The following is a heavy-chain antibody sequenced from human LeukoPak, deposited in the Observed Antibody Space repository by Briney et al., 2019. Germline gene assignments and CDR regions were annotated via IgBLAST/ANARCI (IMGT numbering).Heavy chain of an antibody. CDR1: GGSISSYY. J-gene: IGHJ6*03. V-gene: IGHV4-59*12. CDR2: IHYSGST. D-gene: IGHD2-15*01. CDR3: ARESSSGGYYYYYYMDV. Sequence: SETLSLTCTVSGGSISSYYWSWIRQPPGKGLEWIGYIHYSGSTTYNPSLQSRVSISVDTSKNQFSLKLSSVTAADTAVYYCARESSSGGYYYYYYMDVWGKGTTVTVSS.